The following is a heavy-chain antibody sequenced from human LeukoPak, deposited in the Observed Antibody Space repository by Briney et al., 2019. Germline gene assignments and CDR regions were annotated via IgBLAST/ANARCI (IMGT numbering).Heavy chain of an antibody. V-gene: IGHV4-34*01. J-gene: IGHJ4*02. CDR3: ARGPDHAKAGY. CDR2: ISHDEGT. Sequence: MPSETLSLTCGIYGESFIDYHLSWVRQSPGKGLEWMGEISHDEGTNYNPSLKSRVTVSVDRSKYQFSLKLTSVTAADTAVYCCARGPDHAKAGYWGPGTLVTVSS. CDR1: GESFIDYH. D-gene: IGHD1-14*01.